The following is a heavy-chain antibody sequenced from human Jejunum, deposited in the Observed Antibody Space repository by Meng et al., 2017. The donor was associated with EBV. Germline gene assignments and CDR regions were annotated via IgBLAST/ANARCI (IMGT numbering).Heavy chain of an antibody. Sequence: QVQLVQSGAGMHAPESSVKVSCKAPGYTSTQYAFHCVRQCPGQGLEWMGWLRAYNGNTEDPQKYQGRVAMPTDTSTTTDYMELRGLRPDDTATYYCVRTSVYSSGFSVFWGQGTLVTVSS. CDR2: LRAYNGNT. J-gene: IGHJ4*02. CDR3: VRTSVYSSGFSVF. V-gene: IGHV1-18*01. D-gene: IGHD6-19*01. CDR1: GYTSTQYA.